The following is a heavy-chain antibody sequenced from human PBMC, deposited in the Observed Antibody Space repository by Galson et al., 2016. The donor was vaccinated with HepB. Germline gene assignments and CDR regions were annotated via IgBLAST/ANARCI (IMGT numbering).Heavy chain of an antibody. CDR1: TFSVSGDY. D-gene: IGHD1-26*01. V-gene: IGHV3-66*01. CDR3: ARGRDLGSF. Sequence: SLRLSCAASTFSVSGDYMNWVRQAPGKGLEWVSLIHAGSTYYADSVRGRFIISRDNSENTLYLQMNSLRVEDTAVYYRARGRDLGSFWGQGTLVTVSS. J-gene: IGHJ4*02. CDR2: IHAGST.